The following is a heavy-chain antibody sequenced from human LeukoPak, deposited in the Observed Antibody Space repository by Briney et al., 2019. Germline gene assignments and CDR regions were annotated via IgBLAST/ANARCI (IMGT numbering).Heavy chain of an antibody. Sequence: SETLSLTCAVSGGSISSTNWWTWVRQPPGKGLEWIGEVDHSGYTNYNPSLKSRVTISVDKSKNHFSLKLSSVTAADTATYYCARDVWVRGVIISDYWGQGTLVTVSS. J-gene: IGHJ4*02. V-gene: IGHV4-4*02. CDR2: VDHSGYT. D-gene: IGHD3-10*01. CDR1: GGSISSTNW. CDR3: ARDVWVRGVIISDY.